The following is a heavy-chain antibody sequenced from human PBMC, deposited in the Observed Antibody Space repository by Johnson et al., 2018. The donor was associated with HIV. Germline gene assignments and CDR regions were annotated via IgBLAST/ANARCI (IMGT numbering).Heavy chain of an antibody. CDR2: ISWDSGSI. CDR1: GFTFDDYA. J-gene: IGHJ3*02. V-gene: IGHV3-9*01. Sequence: EVQLVESGGGLVQPGRSLRLSCAASGFTFDDYAMHWVRQAPGKGLAWVSGISWDSGSIDYADSVKGRFTISRDNAKNSLYLQMNRLSAENTALYYCAKNLGPGAISDGGAFDIWGQGTMVTVSS. CDR3: AKNLGPGAISDGGAFDI. D-gene: IGHD2-21*01.